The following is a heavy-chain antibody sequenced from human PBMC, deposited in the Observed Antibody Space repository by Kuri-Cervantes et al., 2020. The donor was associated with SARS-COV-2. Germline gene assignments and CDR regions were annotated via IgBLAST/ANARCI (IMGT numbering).Heavy chain of an antibody. CDR1: GFTFSSYG. CDR3: ARTMGGYYQDY. Sequence: GESLKISCAASGFTFSSYGMHWVRQAPGKGLEWVAVISYDGSNKYYADSVKGRFTISRDNSKNTLYLQMNSLRAEDTAVYYCARTMGGYYQDYWGQGTLVTVSS. J-gene: IGHJ4*02. V-gene: IGHV3-30*03. D-gene: IGHD3-22*01. CDR2: ISYDGSNK.